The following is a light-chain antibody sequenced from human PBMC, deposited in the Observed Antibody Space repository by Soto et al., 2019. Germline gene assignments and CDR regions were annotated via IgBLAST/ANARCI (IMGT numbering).Light chain of an antibody. V-gene: IGKV1-12*01. CDR3: QQGDSFPIT. CDR1: QSISSW. J-gene: IGKJ5*01. CDR2: AAS. Sequence: DIQMTQSPSSVSASVGDRVTITCRASQSISSWLAWYQQKPGTVPKLLIYAASNLQSGVPSRFSGSGAGTEFTLTITSLQPEDFGTYYCQQGDSFPITFGQGTRLEIK.